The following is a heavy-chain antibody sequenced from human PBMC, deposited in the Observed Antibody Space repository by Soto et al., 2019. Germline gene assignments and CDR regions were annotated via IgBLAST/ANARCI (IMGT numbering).Heavy chain of an antibody. CDR2: ISSSSSSSYI. V-gene: IGHV3-21*01. Sequence: EVQLVESGGGLVKPGGSLRLSCAASGFTFSSSIMNWVRHAPGKGLEWVSSISSSSSSSYIYYADSVKGRFTVSRDNAKNSLYLQMNRLRAEDTAVYYCARDLSITSWFDGFDIWGQGTMVTVSP. J-gene: IGHJ3*02. CDR3: ARDLSITSWFDGFDI. D-gene: IGHD2-2*01. CDR1: GFTFSSSI.